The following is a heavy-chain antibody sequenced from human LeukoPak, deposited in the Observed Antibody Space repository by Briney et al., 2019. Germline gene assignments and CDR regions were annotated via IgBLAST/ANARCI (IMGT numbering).Heavy chain of an antibody. V-gene: IGHV1-2*02. CDR1: GYTFTGYY. CDR3: ARAPVVDCYDSRGRKIFDY. J-gene: IGHJ4*02. CDR2: INPNSGGT. D-gene: IGHD3-22*01. Sequence: GASVKVSCKASGYTFTGYYMHWVRQAPGQGLEWMGWINPNSGGTNYAQKFQGRVTITADKSTSTAYMELSSLRSEDTAVYYCARAPVVDCYDSRGRKIFDYWGQGTLVTVSS.